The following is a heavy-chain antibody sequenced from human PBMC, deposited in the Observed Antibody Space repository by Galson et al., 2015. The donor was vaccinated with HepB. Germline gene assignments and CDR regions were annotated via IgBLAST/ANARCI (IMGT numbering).Heavy chain of an antibody. J-gene: IGHJ3*01. CDR2: MYSGGKA. CDR1: GLTVGNNY. Sequence: SLRLSCAASGLTVGNNYMSWVRQAPGKGLEWVSLMYSGGKAYDADSVKGRFIISRDSSDDTLYLQMHNYSAEDTAIYYWTGESHNGAWGQGTLVTVSS. CDR3: TGESHNGA. V-gene: IGHV3-53*01. D-gene: IGHD1-14*01.